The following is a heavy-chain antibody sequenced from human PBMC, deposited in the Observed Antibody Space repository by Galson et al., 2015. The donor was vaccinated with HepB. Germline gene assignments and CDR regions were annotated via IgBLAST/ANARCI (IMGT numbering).Heavy chain of an antibody. CDR2: IYSGGST. CDR3: ARGSGLGYCSGGSCYQ. CDR1: GFTVSSNY. D-gene: IGHD2-15*01. J-gene: IGHJ4*02. V-gene: IGHV3-66*01. Sequence: SLRLSCAASGFTVSSNYMSWVRQAPGKGLEWVSVIYSGGSTYYADSVKGRFTISRDNSKNTLYLQMNSLRAEDTAVYYCARGSGLGYCSGGSCYQWGQGTLVTVSS.